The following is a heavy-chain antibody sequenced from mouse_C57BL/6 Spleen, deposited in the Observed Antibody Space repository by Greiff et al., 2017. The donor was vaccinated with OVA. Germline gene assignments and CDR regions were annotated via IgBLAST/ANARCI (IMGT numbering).Heavy chain of an antibody. V-gene: IGHV1-64*01. CDR3: ARGTTVVGGYLDY. D-gene: IGHD1-1*01. CDR2: IHPNSGST. Sequence: QVQLQQPGAELVKPGASVKFSCKASGYTFTSYWMNWVKQRPGKGLEWIGMIHPNSGSTNYNEKFKSKATLTVDKSSSTAYMQLSSLTSEDSAVYYCARGTTVVGGYLDYWGQGTTLTVSS. CDR1: GYTFTSYW. J-gene: IGHJ2*01.